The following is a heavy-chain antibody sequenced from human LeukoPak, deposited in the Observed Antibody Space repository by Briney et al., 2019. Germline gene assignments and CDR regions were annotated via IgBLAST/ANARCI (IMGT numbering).Heavy chain of an antibody. CDR1: GFIFGDYA. CDR3: TNSDDYGDY. V-gene: IGHV3-30*04. CDR2: IAFDDTDR. J-gene: IGHJ4*02. Sequence: PGGSLRLSWAASGFIFGDYAMHWVRQAQGKGLEWVAAIAFDDTDRYYIDSVKGRFTISRDDSKNTLYLHMTSLRAEDTAVYYCTNSDDYGDYRGQGTLVTVSS.